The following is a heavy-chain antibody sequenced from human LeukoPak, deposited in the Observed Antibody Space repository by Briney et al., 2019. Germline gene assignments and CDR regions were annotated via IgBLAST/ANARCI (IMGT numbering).Heavy chain of an antibody. Sequence: GESLKISCKASGYSFTYYWIGWVRQMPGKGLEWMGIIYPRDSDTRYSPSFQGQVTISADKSINTAYLQWSSLKASDTAIYYCARQTYGDWDFDLWGRGTLVTVSS. V-gene: IGHV5-51*01. CDR1: GYSFTYYW. D-gene: IGHD3-10*01. CDR3: ARQTYGDWDFDL. J-gene: IGHJ2*01. CDR2: IYPRDSDT.